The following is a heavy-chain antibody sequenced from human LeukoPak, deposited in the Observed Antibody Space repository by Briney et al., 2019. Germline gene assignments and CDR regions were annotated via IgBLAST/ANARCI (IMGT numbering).Heavy chain of an antibody. Sequence: ASVKVSCKASGYTFTGYYMHWVRQAPGQGLEWMGWINPNSGGTNYAQKFQGRVTMTRDTSISTAYMELSRLRSDDTAVYYCARARYYYGSGSYNDLGYWGQGTLVTVSS. V-gene: IGHV1-2*02. CDR1: GYTFTGYY. CDR2: INPNSGGT. CDR3: ARARYYYGSGSYNDLGY. J-gene: IGHJ4*02. D-gene: IGHD3-10*01.